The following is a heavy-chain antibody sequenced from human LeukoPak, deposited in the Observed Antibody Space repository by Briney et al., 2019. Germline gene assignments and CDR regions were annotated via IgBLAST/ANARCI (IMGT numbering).Heavy chain of an antibody. V-gene: IGHV4-59*01. D-gene: IGHD4-11*01. J-gene: IGHJ5*02. CDR1: GGSISSYY. CDR3: ARGPLQFRFDP. CDR2: IYSSGTT. Sequence: SETLSLTCTVSGGSISSYYWSWLRQSPGKGLEWIGYIYSSGTTNYNPSLKSRVTISVDTSKNQFSLKLSSVTAADTAVYYCARGPLQFRFDPWGQGTLVTVSS.